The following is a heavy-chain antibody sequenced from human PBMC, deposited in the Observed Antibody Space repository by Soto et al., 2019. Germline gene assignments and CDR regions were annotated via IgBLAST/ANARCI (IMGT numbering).Heavy chain of an antibody. V-gene: IGHV4-31*03. Sequence: QVQLQESGPGLVKPSQTLSLTCTVSGGSISSVGYYWIWIRQHPGKGLEWIGYIYYSGNTYYNPSLKSRNTISVDTSKNQFSLKVSSVTAADTAVYYCARSRGGATSFDYWGQGTLVTVSS. CDR2: IYYSGNT. D-gene: IGHD2-21*01. CDR1: GGSISSVGYY. J-gene: IGHJ4*02. CDR3: ARSRGGATSFDY.